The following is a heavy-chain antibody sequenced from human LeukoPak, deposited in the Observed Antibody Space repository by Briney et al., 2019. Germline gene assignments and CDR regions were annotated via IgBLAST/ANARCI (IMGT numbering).Heavy chain of an antibody. Sequence: GGSLKLSCAASGFTFSSYAVTWVRQAPGKGLEWVSTISGSGGSTYYADSVRGRFTISRDNSKNTLYLQMNSLRAEDTAVYYCAKCTRVDWLPIDYWGQGTLVTVSS. V-gene: IGHV3-23*01. D-gene: IGHD3-9*01. CDR3: AKCTRVDWLPIDY. CDR1: GFTFSSYA. CDR2: ISGSGGST. J-gene: IGHJ4*02.